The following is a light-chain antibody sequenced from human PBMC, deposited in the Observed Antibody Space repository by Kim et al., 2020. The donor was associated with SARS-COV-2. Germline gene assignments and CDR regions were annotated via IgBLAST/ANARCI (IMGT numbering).Light chain of an antibody. CDR3: QNYEGWPPYT. Sequence: VSPGERVTLSGRADQSVGTRVAWYQQRRGQAPKLLIVDASTRATGVPARFSGSGSGTDFTLTITSLQSEDYAIYYCQNYEGWPPYTFGLGTKLEI. CDR1: QSVGTR. J-gene: IGKJ2*01. CDR2: DAS. V-gene: IGKV3-15*01.